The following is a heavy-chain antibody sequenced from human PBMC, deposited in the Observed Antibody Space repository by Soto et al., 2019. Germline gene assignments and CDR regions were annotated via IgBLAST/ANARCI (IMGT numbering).Heavy chain of an antibody. D-gene: IGHD3-22*01. CDR1: GFTFSSYA. CDR3: AKVLWDYYDSSGYYDPYYYCGMDV. CDR2: ISGSGGST. J-gene: IGHJ6*02. V-gene: IGHV3-23*01. Sequence: GGSLRLSCAASGFTFSSYAMSWVRQAPGKGLEWVSAISGSGGSTYYADSVKGRFTISRDNSKNTLYLQMNSLRAEDTAVYYCAKVLWDYYDSSGYYDPYYYCGMDVWGQGTTVTVSS.